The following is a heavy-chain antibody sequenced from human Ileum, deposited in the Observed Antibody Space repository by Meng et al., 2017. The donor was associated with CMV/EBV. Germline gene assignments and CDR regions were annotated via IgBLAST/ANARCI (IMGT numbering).Heavy chain of an antibody. V-gene: IGHV3-72*01. D-gene: IGHD3-10*01. J-gene: IGHJ4*02. Sequence: GGSLRLSCAASGFRFSDHYMDWVRQTPGKGLEWVGHIRNEAYGYFTQYAASVRGRFTISRDNAKDMVYLQMNSLRDEDTAVYYCARAGSYRFDDWGQGTLVTVSS. CDR3: ARAGSYRFDD. CDR1: GFRFSDHY. CDR2: IRNEAYGYFT.